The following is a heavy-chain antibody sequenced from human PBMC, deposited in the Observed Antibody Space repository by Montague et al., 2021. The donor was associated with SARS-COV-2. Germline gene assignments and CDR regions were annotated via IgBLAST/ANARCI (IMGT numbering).Heavy chain of an antibody. CDR3: ARTSIPAAGTAFDI. CDR2: IDWDDDK. J-gene: IGHJ3*02. Sequence: PALVKPTKTLTLTCTFSGFSLSTSGMCVSWIRQPPGKALEWLARIDWDDDKYYSTSLKTRLTISKDTSKNQVVLTMTNMDPVDTATYYCARTSIPAAGTAFDIWGQGTTVTVSS. D-gene: IGHD6-13*01. V-gene: IGHV2-70*11. CDR1: GFSLSTSGMC.